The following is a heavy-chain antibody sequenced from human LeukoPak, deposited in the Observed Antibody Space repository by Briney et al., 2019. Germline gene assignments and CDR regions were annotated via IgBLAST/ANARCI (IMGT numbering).Heavy chain of an antibody. D-gene: IGHD3-16*01. CDR2: IRSKAYGGTT. CDR1: GFTFGDYA. V-gene: IGHV3-49*04. Sequence: PGGSLRLSCTASGFTFGDYAMSWVRQAPGKGLEWVGFIRSKAYGGTTEYAASVKGRFTISRDDSKSIAYLPMNSLKTEDTAVYYCTRVGWTVSYGDAFDIWGQGTMVTVSS. J-gene: IGHJ3*02. CDR3: TRVGWTVSYGDAFDI.